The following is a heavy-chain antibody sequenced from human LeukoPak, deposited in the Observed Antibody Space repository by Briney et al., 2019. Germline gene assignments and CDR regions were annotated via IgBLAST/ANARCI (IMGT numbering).Heavy chain of an antibody. CDR2: ISGSGGST. D-gene: IGHD5-18*01. Sequence: PGGSLRLSCAASGFTFSSYAMSWVRQAPGKGLEWVSAISGSGGSTYYADSVKGRFTISRDNSKNTLYLQMNSLRAEDTAVCYCARFFSWILKIDYWGQGTLVTVSS. J-gene: IGHJ4*02. CDR3: ARFFSWILKIDY. V-gene: IGHV3-23*01. CDR1: GFTFSSYA.